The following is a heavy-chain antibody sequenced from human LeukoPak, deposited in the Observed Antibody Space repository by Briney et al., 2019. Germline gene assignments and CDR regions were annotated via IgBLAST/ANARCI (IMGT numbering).Heavy chain of an antibody. D-gene: IGHD3-9*01. CDR2: INPNSGGT. Sequence: ASVKVSCKASGYTFTAYYIHWVRQAPGQGLEWMGWINPNSGGTNYAQKFQGRVTMTRDTSISTAYMELSRLRSDDTAVYYCARGRPYYDILTGYPFDYWGQGTLVTVSS. CDR1: GYTFTAYY. CDR3: ARGRPYYDILTGYPFDY. J-gene: IGHJ4*02. V-gene: IGHV1-2*02.